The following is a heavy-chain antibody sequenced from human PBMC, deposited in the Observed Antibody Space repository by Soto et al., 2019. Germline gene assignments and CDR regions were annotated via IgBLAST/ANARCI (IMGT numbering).Heavy chain of an antibody. D-gene: IGHD5-12*01. CDR3: ARDHRDGYTHKVDY. J-gene: IGHJ4*02. V-gene: IGHV1-18*01. CDR2: ISAYNGNT. CDR1: GYTFTSYG. Sequence: ASVKVSCKASGYTFTSYGISWVRQAPGQGPEWMGWISAYNGNTNYAQKLQGRVTMTTDTSTSTAYMELRSLRSDDTAVYYCARDHRDGYTHKVDYWGQGTLVTVSS.